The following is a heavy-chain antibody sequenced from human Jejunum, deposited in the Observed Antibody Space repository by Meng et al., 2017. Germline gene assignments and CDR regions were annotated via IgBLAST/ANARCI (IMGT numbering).Heavy chain of an antibody. V-gene: IGHV2-5*02. Sequence: KLWNTTQTLPLTSTFATSSISTVGEGGGWILQQHVKALDWFALTYLDDNKRYSSSLKRTPTITKDTSKNQLGLTVAHMDPVDTATYYWAHSRRDSGYDNPYCFDFWGQGTLVTVSS. D-gene: IGHD5-12*01. J-gene: IGHJ4*02. CDR3: AHSRRDSGYDNPYCFDF. CDR1: TSSISTVGEG. CDR2: TYLDDNK.